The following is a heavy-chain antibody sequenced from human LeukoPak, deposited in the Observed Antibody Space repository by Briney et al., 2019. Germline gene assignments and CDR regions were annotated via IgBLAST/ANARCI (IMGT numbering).Heavy chain of an antibody. Sequence: GGSLRLSCAASGFTFSSYWMHWVRQAPGKGLVWVSLISTDGSSTRYADSVKGRFTISRDNSKNTLYLQMNSLRAEDTAIYYCAKENSSCCPLGMDVWGQGTTVTVSS. CDR2: ISTDGSST. D-gene: IGHD2-2*01. CDR1: GFTFSSYW. J-gene: IGHJ6*02. V-gene: IGHV3-74*01. CDR3: AKENSSCCPLGMDV.